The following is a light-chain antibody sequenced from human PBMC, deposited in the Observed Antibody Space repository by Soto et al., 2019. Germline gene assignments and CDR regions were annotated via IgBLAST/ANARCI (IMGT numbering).Light chain of an antibody. J-gene: IGKJ4*01. CDR3: QQYGSSSLT. CDR2: GAS. V-gene: IGKV3-20*01. Sequence: EIVLTQSPGTLSLSPGERATLSCRTSQSVSSGYLAWYQHKPGQAPRLLIYGASSRATGIPDRFSGSGSGTDFTLTISRQEPADFAVYYCQQYGSSSLTFGGGTKVEIK. CDR1: QSVSSGY.